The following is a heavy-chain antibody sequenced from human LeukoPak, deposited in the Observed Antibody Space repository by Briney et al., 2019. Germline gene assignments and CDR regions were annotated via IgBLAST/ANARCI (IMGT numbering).Heavy chain of an antibody. J-gene: IGHJ1*01. V-gene: IGHV3-74*01. CDR3: ARAPSEIGGYYPEYFRH. D-gene: IGHD3-22*01. CDR2: ISSDGSST. Sequence: PGGSLRLSCVASGFTFSSYWMHWVRQAPGKGLVWFPRISSDGSSTIYADSVKGRFTISRDNGKNTVSLQMNSLRPEDTGVYYCARAPSEIGGYYPEYFRHWGQGTLVTVSS. CDR1: GFTFSSYW.